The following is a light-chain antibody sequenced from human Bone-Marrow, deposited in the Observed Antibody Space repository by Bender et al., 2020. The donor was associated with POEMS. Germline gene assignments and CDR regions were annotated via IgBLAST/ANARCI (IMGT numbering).Light chain of an antibody. Sequence: QSALTQPASVSGSPGQSITISCTGTSNDVGGYHYVSWYRHHPGKAPKLLIYDVSDRPSGVSDRFSGSKSGNTASLTISGLQAEDESDYYCSSYTTTTTPVFGTGTKVTVL. CDR3: SSYTTTTTPV. CDR2: DVS. V-gene: IGLV2-14*03. CDR1: SNDVGGYHY. J-gene: IGLJ1*01.